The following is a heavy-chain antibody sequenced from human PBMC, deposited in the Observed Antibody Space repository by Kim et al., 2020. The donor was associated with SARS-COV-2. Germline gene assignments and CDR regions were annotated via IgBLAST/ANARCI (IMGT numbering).Heavy chain of an antibody. J-gene: IGHJ3*02. CDR1: GFTFSSYA. V-gene: IGHV3-23*01. Sequence: GGSLRLSCAASGFTFSSYAMSWVRQAPGKGLEWVSAISGSGGSTYYADSVKGRFTISRDNSKNTLYLQMNSLRAEDTAVYYCAKDFILTYYYDSSGSPDAFDIWGQGTMVTVSS. D-gene: IGHD3-22*01. CDR2: ISGSGGST. CDR3: AKDFILTYYYDSSGSPDAFDI.